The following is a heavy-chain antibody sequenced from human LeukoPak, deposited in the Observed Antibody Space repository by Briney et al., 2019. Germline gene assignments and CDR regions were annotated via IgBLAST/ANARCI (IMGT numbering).Heavy chain of an antibody. CDR3: ARQDCSSTSCYYYFDY. V-gene: IGHV5-10-1*01. D-gene: IGHD2-2*01. CDR1: GYSLTSYW. J-gene: IGHJ4*02. CDR2: IDPSDSYT. Sequence: GESLKISCKGSGYSLTSYWISWVRQMPGKGLEWMGRIDPSDSYTNYSPSFQGHVTISADKSISTAYLQWSSLKASDTAMYYCARQDCSSTSCYYYFDYWGQGTLDTVSS.